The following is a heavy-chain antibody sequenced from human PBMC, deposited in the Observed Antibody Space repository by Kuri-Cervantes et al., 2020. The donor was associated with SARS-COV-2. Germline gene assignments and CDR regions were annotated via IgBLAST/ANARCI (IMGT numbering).Heavy chain of an antibody. V-gene: IGHV5-51*01. Sequence: GESLKISCKTSGFSFSSYWIAWVRQMPGKGLEWMGFIYPYDSDIRYSPSFQGQVTISADKAISTAYLQWSSLKASDTAMYYCARVIPAVEKLVPDAFDIWGQGTMVTVSS. D-gene: IGHD2-2*01. CDR3: ARVIPAVEKLVPDAFDI. CDR1: GFSFSSYW. J-gene: IGHJ3*02. CDR2: IYPYDSDI.